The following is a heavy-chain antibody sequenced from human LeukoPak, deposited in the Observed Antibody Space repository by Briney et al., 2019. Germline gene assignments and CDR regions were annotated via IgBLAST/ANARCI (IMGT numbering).Heavy chain of an antibody. CDR3: ATTLTVTTGFY. Sequence: GGSLRLSCAASGFTFSSYWMSWVRQAPGKGLEWVANIKEDGSEKYYVDSVKGRFTISRDNAENSLYLQMHSLRAEDTAVYYCATTLTVTTGFYWGQGSLVTVSS. D-gene: IGHD4-17*01. J-gene: IGHJ4*02. V-gene: IGHV3-7*01. CDR2: IKEDGSEK. CDR1: GFTFSSYW.